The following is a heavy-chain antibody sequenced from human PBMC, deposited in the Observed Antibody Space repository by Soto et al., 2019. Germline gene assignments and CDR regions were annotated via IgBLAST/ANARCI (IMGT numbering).Heavy chain of an antibody. CDR1: GYTFTSYY. CDR2: INPSGGST. V-gene: IGHV1-46*01. Sequence: ASVKVSCKASGYTFTSYYMHWVRQAPGQGLEWMGIINPSGGSTSYAQKFQGRVTMTRDTSTSTVYMELSSLRSEDTAVYYCARAESVRYCGGDCHWVSSASTVYYFDYWGQGTLVTVSS. J-gene: IGHJ4*02. CDR3: ARAESVRYCGGDCHWVSSASTVYYFDY. D-gene: IGHD2-21*02.